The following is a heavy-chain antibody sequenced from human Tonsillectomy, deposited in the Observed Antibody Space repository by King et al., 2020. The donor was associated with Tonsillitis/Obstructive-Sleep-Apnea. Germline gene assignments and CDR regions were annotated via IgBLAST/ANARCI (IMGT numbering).Heavy chain of an antibody. CDR2: ISYDGSNK. CDR1: GFTFSSYG. D-gene: IGHD3-9*01. V-gene: IGHV3-30*18. Sequence: VQLVESGGGVVQPGRSLRLSCAASGFTFSSYGMHWVRQAPGKGLEWVAVISYDGSNKYYADSVKGRFTISRDNSKNTLYLQMNSLRAEDTAVYYCAKVGYFDWLFHFAYWGREPWSPSPQ. CDR3: AKVGYFDWLFHFAY. J-gene: IGHJ4*02.